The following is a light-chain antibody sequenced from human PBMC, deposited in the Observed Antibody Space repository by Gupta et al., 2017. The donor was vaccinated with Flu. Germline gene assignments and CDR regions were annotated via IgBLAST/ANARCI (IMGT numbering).Light chain of an antibody. V-gene: IGLV2-14*03. J-gene: IGLJ3*02. Sequence: SITISCTGTSSDVGSYNSVSWYQQHPDTTHKLIIDDVTNRPSGISNRFSGSKSGNTASLTISGLQGEDESTYYCSSYTSSSTWVFGGGTKLTVL. CDR1: SSDVGSYNS. CDR2: DVT. CDR3: SSYTSSSTWV.